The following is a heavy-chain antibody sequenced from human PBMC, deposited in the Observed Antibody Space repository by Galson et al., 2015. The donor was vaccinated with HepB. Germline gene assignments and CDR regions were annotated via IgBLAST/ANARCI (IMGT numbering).Heavy chain of an antibody. Sequence: SLRLSCAASGFTFSSYGMHWVRQAPGKGLEWVAVIWYDGSNKYYADSVKGRFTISRDNSKNTLYLQMNSLRAEDTAVYYCAKALERRKGAFDIWGQGTMVTVSS. CDR1: GFTFSSYG. CDR2: IWYDGSNK. CDR3: AKALERRKGAFDI. V-gene: IGHV3-33*06. D-gene: IGHD1-1*01. J-gene: IGHJ3*02.